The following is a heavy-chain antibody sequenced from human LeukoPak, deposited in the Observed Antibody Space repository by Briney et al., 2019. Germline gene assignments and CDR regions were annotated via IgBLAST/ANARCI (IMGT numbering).Heavy chain of an antibody. CDR1: GVSISSGGYY. CDR3: ARDLGYCSSTSCYGAGYFDY. D-gene: IGHD2-2*01. V-gene: IGHV4-31*03. CDR2: IYYSGST. Sequence: SETLSLTCTVSGVSISSGGYYWSWIRQHPGKGLEWIGYIYYSGSTYYNPSLKSRVTISVDTSKNQFSLKLSSVTAADTAVYYCARDLGYCSSTSCYGAGYFDYWGQGTLVTVSS. J-gene: IGHJ4*02.